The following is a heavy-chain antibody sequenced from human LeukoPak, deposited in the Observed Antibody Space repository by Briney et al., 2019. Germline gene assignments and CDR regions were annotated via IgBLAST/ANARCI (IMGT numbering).Heavy chain of an antibody. CDR2: ISSSGTTI. J-gene: IGHJ5*02. CDR3: ARDLGYSNYEAWFDP. CDR1: GFTFDDYG. Sequence: PGGSLRPSCAASGFTFDDYGMSWVRQAPGKGLEWVSSISSSGTTIYYADSVKGRFTISRDNAKNSLYLQMNSLRAEDTAVYYCARDLGYSNYEAWFDPWGQGTLVTVSS. D-gene: IGHD4-11*01. V-gene: IGHV3-11*04.